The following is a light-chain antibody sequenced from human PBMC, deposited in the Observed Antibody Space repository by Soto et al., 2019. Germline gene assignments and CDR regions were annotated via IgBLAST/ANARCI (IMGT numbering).Light chain of an antibody. J-gene: IGLJ1*01. Sequence: QSVLTQPPSVSGAPGQRVTISCTVSSSNIGAGYDVHWYQQLPGTAPKLLIYGNSNRPSGVPDRFSGSKSGTSASLAITGLQXEDESDYXCQSYDSSLSGYVFGTGTKLTVL. V-gene: IGLV1-40*01. CDR3: QSYDSSLSGYV. CDR1: SSNIGAGYD. CDR2: GNS.